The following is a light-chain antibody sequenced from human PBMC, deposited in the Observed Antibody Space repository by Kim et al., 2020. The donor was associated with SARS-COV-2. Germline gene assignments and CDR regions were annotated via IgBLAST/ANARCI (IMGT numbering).Light chain of an antibody. CDR3: CSYTNNRVV. CDR1: RSDIGDYNH. CDR2: EVS. Sequence: PGLSITVSCTGTRSDIGDYNHVSWYQKRPGKAPKRMIYEVSIRPSGVSNPVSGSKSGNTDSLNISGLQNEEEADYYCCSYTNNRVVFGGGTQLTVL. J-gene: IGLJ3*02. V-gene: IGLV2-14*03.